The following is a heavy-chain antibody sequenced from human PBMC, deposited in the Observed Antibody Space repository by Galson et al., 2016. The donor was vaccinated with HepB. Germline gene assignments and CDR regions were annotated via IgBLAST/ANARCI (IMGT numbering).Heavy chain of an antibody. J-gene: IGHJ6*02. Sequence: QSGAEVKKPGESLRISCQASGYSFTNYWISWVRQMPGKGLEWMRMIDPSDSYTNYSPSFQGHVTISVDKSISTAYLQWSSLRASETAMSYCARTGITIFGVVRRFMDVWGQGNMVTVSS. D-gene: IGHD3-3*01. CDR2: IDPSDSYT. CDR3: ARTGITIFGVVRRFMDV. V-gene: IGHV5-10-1*01. CDR1: GYSFTNYW.